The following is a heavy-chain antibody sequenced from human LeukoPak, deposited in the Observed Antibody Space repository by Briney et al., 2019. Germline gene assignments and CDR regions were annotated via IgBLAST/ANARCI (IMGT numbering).Heavy chain of an antibody. J-gene: IGHJ4*02. V-gene: IGHV3-48*01. CDR1: AFTFSSYS. CDR2: ISTSSSTI. Sequence: GGSLRLSCAASAFTFSSYSMSWVRQAPGKGLEWVSYISTSSSTIYYADSVKGRFTISRDNSKNMLYLQMNSLRADDTAIYYCAKTVVVITFRFDDWGQGALVTVSS. CDR3: AKTVVVITFRFDD. D-gene: IGHD2-21*01.